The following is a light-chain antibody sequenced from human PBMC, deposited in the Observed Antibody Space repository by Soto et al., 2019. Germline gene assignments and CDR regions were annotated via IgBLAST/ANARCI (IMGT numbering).Light chain of an antibody. CDR3: QKYGSTPLT. V-gene: IGKV3-15*01. CDR2: GAS. CDR1: QSVSSN. J-gene: IGKJ4*01. Sequence: EIVMTQSPATLSVSPGERATLSCRASQSVSSNLAWYQQKPGQAPRLLIYGASTRATGIPARFSGSGSGTEFTLTISSLQSEDFAVYYCQKYGSTPLTFGGGTKVEI.